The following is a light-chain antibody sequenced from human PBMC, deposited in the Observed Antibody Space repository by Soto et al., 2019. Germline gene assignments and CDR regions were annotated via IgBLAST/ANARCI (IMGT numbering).Light chain of an antibody. Sequence: QSALTQPASVSGSPGQSVTISCTGPRSDIGDSNFISWYQHSPGKAPRLLIYEVNNRPSGVSKRFSDSKAGNTASLTISGLLDDDEADYFCASFRSGTILVFGSGTKLTVL. V-gene: IGLV2-14*01. CDR1: RSDIGDSNF. CDR3: ASFRSGTILV. J-gene: IGLJ2*01. CDR2: EVN.